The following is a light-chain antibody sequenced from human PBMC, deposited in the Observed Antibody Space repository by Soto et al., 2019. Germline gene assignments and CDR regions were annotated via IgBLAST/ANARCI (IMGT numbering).Light chain of an antibody. CDR2: VESDGSH. CDR3: QTWGTGIP. CDR1: SGHSRYT. J-gene: IGLJ2*01. Sequence: QPVLTQSPSAAASLGASVKLTCTLSSGHSRYTIAWHQHQPKKGPRYLMKVESDGSHTKGDGIPGRFSGSTSGAERYLTISDLQSEDEADYYCQTWGTGIPFGGGTKVTVL. V-gene: IGLV4-69*01.